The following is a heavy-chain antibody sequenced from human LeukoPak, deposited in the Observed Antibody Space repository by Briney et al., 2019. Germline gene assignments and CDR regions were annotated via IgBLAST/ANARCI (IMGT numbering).Heavy chain of an antibody. V-gene: IGHV4-4*07. D-gene: IGHD3-22*01. CDR3: ARVEGYDSSGFDY. Sequence: SETLSLTCTVSGGSISSYFWSWIRQPAGKALEWIGRIYSSGSTDYNPSLKSRVTMSVDTSKNQFSLKLSAVTAADTAVYYCARVEGYDSSGFDYWGQGTLVTVSS. J-gene: IGHJ4*02. CDR1: GGSISSYF. CDR2: IYSSGST.